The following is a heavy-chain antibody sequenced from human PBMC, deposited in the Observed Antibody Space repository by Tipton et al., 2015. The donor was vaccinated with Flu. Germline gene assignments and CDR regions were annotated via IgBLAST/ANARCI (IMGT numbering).Heavy chain of an antibody. Sequence: LRLSCTVSGGSISGYYWSWIRQPPGKGLEWIGYIFYTGTTYYNPSLKSRVTISLDTSKNQFSLRLTSVTAADTGVYHCARRDFSNYVSDPKNWFHPWGQGTLVTVSS. J-gene: IGHJ5*02. CDR1: GGSISGYY. V-gene: IGHV4-59*08. CDR2: IFYTGTT. CDR3: ARRDFSNYVSDPKNWFHP. D-gene: IGHD4-11*01.